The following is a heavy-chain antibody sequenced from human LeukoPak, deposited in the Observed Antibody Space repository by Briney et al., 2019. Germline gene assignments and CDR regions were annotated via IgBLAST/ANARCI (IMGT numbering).Heavy chain of an antibody. D-gene: IGHD3-16*02. CDR2: INHSGST. Sequence: SETLSLTCAVYGGSFSGYYWSWIRQPPGKGLEWIGEINHSGSTNYNPSLKSRVTTSVDTSKNQFSLKLSSVTAADTAVYYCARGRIMITFGGVIADLYYFDYWGQGTLVTVSS. CDR1: GGSFSGYY. CDR3: ARGRIMITFGGVIADLYYFDY. J-gene: IGHJ4*02. V-gene: IGHV4-34*01.